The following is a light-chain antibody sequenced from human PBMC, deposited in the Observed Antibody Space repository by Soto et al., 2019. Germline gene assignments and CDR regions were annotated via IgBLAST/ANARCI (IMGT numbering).Light chain of an antibody. CDR1: HGSRND. CDR3: LQYNTYPWT. Sequence: DILMTHYTSSLSASVGDRVTSTCRASHGSRNDLDWFQQNPAKAPDRLIYAASSLQSGVPSRFSGSGSGTEFTLTISSLQAEDFATSYCLQYNTYPWTFGQGTKVEIK. CDR2: AAS. V-gene: IGKV1-17*01. J-gene: IGKJ1*01.